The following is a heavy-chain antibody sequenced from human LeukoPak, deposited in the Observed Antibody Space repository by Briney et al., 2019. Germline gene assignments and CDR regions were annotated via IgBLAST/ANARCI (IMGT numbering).Heavy chain of an antibody. D-gene: IGHD5-18*01. Sequence: ASVKVSCKASGYTFTGYYMHWVRQAPGQGLEWMGWINPNSGGTNYAQKFQGRVTMTRDTSISTAYMELSRLRSDDTAVYYCARVGLQTRSAWNWYFDLWGRGTLVTVSS. CDR1: GYTFTGYY. CDR3: ARVGLQTRSAWNWYFDL. J-gene: IGHJ2*01. V-gene: IGHV1-2*02. CDR2: INPNSGGT.